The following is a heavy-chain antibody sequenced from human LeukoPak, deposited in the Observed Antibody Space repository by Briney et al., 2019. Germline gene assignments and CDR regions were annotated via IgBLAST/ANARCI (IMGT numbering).Heavy chain of an antibody. D-gene: IGHD6-13*01. CDR2: IYGADAA. J-gene: IGHJ4*02. CDR3: VTSTGQQFIPYDY. Sequence: PGGSLRLSCAASGFNVSSNYMTWIRQAPGKGLEWVLLIYGADAAYYAESVRGRFMISRDNLKNTLFLQMNSLRVEDTALYYCVTSTGQQFIPYDYWGQGTHVTVSS. V-gene: IGHV3-66*02. CDR1: GFNVSSNY.